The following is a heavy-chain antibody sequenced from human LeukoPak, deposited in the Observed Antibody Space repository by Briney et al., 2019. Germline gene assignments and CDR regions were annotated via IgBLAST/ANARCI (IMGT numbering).Heavy chain of an antibody. CDR1: GYIFKTHG. J-gene: IGHJ4*02. CDR2: ISTYKGNT. CDR3: AREDYDDRSGYYPSH. V-gene: IGHV1-18*01. D-gene: IGHD3-22*01. Sequence: ASVKVSCKASGYIFKTHGITWVRQAPGQGLEWMGWISTYKGNTNYAQKLQVRVTLTTDTSTSTVYMELRRLRSDDTAVYYCAREDYDDRSGYYPSHWGQGTLVTVS.